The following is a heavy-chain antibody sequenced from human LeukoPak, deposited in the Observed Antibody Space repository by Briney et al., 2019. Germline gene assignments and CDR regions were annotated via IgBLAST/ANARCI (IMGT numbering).Heavy chain of an antibody. V-gene: IGHV1-18*01. CDR3: ARGATVPSPFDY. J-gene: IGHJ4*02. D-gene: IGHD4-17*01. CDR1: GYTFTRYG. Sequence: SVTFSCKASGYTFTRYGTTWVRQAPGQGPEWMGWISAYNGNTQYAQKLQGRVTITTDTSPSTAYMELRSLRSDDTAIYYCARGATVPSPFDYWGQGTLVTVSS. CDR2: ISAYNGNT.